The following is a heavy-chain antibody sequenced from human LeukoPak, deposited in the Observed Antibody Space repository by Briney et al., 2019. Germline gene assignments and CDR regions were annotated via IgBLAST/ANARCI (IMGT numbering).Heavy chain of an antibody. V-gene: IGHV4-34*01. CDR1: GGSFSGYY. J-gene: IGHJ4*02. CDR2: INHSGST. CDR3: ARVEFQANYYDSSGDYFDY. D-gene: IGHD3-22*01. Sequence: PSETLSLTCAVYGGSFSGYYWSWIRQPPGKGLEWIGEINHSGSTNYNPSLKSRVTISVDTSKNQFPLRLSSVTAADTAVYYCARVEFQANYYDSSGDYFDYWGQGTLVTVSS.